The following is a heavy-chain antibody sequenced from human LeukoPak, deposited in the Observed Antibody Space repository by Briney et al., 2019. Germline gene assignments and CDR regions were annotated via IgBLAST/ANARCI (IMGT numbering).Heavy chain of an antibody. Sequence: SETLSLTCTVSGGSISSSSYYWGWIRQPPGKGLEWIGSIYYSGSTYYNPSLKSRVTISVDTSQNQFSLKLISVTAAAAAVYFVVRQRGVPYYYDSSGYRFDPWGQGTLVTVSS. CDR3: VRQRGVPYYYDSSGYRFDP. J-gene: IGHJ5*02. CDR1: GGSISSSSYY. D-gene: IGHD3-22*01. V-gene: IGHV4-39*01. CDR2: IYYSGST.